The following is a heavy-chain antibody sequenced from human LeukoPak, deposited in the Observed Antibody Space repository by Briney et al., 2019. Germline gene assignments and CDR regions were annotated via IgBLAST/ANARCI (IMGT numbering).Heavy chain of an antibody. J-gene: IGHJ6*03. CDR3: AKDGGEYYDILTGRYPRLYYMDV. CDR2: ISGSGGST. Sequence: PGGSLRLSCAASGFTFSSYGMSWVRQAPGKGLEWVSAISGSGGSTYYADSVKGRFTISRDNSKNTLYLQMNSLRAEDRAVYYCAKDGGEYYDILTGRYPRLYYMDVWGKGTTVTISS. V-gene: IGHV3-23*01. D-gene: IGHD3-9*01. CDR1: GFTFSSYG.